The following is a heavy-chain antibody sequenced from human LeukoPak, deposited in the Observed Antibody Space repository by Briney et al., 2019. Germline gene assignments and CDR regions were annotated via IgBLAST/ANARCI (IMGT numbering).Heavy chain of an antibody. CDR1: GGSISSYY. Sequence: SETLSLTCTVSGGSISSYYWSWIRQPAGKGLEWIGRIYTSGSTNYNPSLKSRVTMSVDTSKNQFSLKLSSVTAADTAVYYCGRSIASHGPTHNWFGPWGQGTLVTVSS. CDR3: GRSIASHGPTHNWFGP. V-gene: IGHV4-4*07. D-gene: IGHD6-6*01. J-gene: IGHJ5*02. CDR2: IYTSGST.